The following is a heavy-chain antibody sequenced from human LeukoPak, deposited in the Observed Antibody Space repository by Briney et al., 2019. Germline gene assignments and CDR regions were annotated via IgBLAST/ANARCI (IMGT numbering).Heavy chain of an antibody. J-gene: IGHJ4*02. Sequence: PGGSLRLSCAASGFTFSNYWMHWVRQAPGKGLVWVSHINSDGSSTSYADSVKGRFTISRDNAKNTLYLQMNSLRAEDTAVYYCGRGSYGDLFVDYWGQGTLVTVSS. CDR1: GFTFSNYW. CDR2: INSDGSST. CDR3: GRGSYGDLFVDY. D-gene: IGHD4-17*01. V-gene: IGHV3-74*01.